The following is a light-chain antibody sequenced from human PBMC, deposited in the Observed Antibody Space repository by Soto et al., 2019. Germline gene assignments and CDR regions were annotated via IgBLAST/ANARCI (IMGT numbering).Light chain of an antibody. CDR3: QQYDNSRWT. V-gene: IGKV3-20*01. CDR1: HTVSGNY. Sequence: EVVLTQSPGTLSLSPGERATLSCRTSHTVSGNYLAWYQQKLGQAPRLLIYGASSRATGIPDRFSGSGSGTDLTLTISRLEPEDFAVYYCQQYDNSRWTFGQGTKVDIK. CDR2: GAS. J-gene: IGKJ1*01.